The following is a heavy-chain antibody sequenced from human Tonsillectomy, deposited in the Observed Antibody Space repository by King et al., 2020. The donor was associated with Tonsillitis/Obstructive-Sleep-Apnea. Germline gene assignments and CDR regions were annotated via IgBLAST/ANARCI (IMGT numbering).Heavy chain of an antibody. V-gene: IGHV3-30*18. Sequence: QVQLVESGGGVVQPGRSLRLSCAASGFSFSSYGMHWVRQAPGKGLEWVAVISYDGSNKYYADSVMGRFTISRDNSKNTLYVQMNSLRAEDTAVYYCAKDRGWWLQTFDYWGQGTLVTVSS. CDR3: AKDRGWWLQTFDY. CDR2: ISYDGSNK. J-gene: IGHJ4*02. D-gene: IGHD5-12*01. CDR1: GFSFSSYG.